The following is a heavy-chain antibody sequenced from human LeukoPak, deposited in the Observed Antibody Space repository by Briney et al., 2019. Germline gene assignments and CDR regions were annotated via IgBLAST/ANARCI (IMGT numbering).Heavy chain of an antibody. V-gene: IGHV1-46*01. CDR1: GYTFTSYY. D-gene: IGHD5-12*01. Sequence: ASVKVSCKASGYTFTSYYMHWVRQAPGQGLEWMGIINPSGGSTSYAQKFQGRVTMTRDMSTSTVYMELSSLRSEDTAVYYCAREYIVVTMGDYWGQGTLVTVSS. CDR3: AREYIVVTMGDY. J-gene: IGHJ4*02. CDR2: INPSGGST.